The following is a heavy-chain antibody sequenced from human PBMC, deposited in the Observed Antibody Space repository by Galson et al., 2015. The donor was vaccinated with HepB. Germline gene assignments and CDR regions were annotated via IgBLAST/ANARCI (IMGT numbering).Heavy chain of an antibody. CDR3: ARVGRGGYSYGIFDY. D-gene: IGHD5-18*01. CDR2: IYYSGST. Sequence: SETLSLTCTVSGGSISSSRYYWGWIRQPPGTGLEWIGSIYYSGSTYYNPSLKSRVTISVDTSKNQFSLKLSSVTAADTAVYYCARVGRGGYSYGIFDYWGQGTLVTVSS. J-gene: IGHJ4*02. V-gene: IGHV4-39*01. CDR1: GGSISSSRYY.